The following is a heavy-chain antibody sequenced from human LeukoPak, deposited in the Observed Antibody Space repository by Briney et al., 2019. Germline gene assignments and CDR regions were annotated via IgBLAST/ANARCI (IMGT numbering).Heavy chain of an antibody. CDR1: GFTFSSYA. CDR2: ILHDGSNE. CDR3: AGELLRFLEWGGAFDI. J-gene: IGHJ3*02. D-gene: IGHD3-3*01. V-gene: IGHV3-30-3*01. Sequence: PGGSLRLSCAVSGFTFSSYAMHWVRQAPGKGLEWVAVILHDGSNEYYADSVKGRFTISRDNSKNTLYLQMNSLRAEDTAVYYCAGELLRFLEWGGAFDIWGQGTMVTVSS.